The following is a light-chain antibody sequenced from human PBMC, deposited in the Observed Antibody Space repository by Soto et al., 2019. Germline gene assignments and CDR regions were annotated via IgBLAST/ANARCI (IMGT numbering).Light chain of an antibody. CDR1: QSISNW. CDR2: DAS. CDR3: QHYKSYSPWT. V-gene: IGKV1-5*01. J-gene: IGKJ1*01. Sequence: DIQMTQSPSTLSASVGDRVTITCRASQSISNWLAWYQQKPWKAPKLLIYDASSLETGVPSRFSGSGSGTEFTLTISSLQPDDFATYYCQHYKSYSPWTFGQGTKVEIK.